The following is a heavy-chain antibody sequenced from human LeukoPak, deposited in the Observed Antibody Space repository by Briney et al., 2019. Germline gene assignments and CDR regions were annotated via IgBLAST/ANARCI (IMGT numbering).Heavy chain of an antibody. D-gene: IGHD3-16*01. CDR2: IYYSGST. V-gene: IGHV4-39*07. CDR1: GGSISSSSYY. J-gene: IGHJ4*02. CDR3: ARGYDWGVFDY. Sequence: PSETLSLTCTVPGGSISSSSYYWGWIRQPPGKGLEWIGSIYYSGSTYYNPSLKSRVTISVDTSKNQFSLKLSSVTAADTAVYYCARGYDWGVFDYWGQGTLVTVSS.